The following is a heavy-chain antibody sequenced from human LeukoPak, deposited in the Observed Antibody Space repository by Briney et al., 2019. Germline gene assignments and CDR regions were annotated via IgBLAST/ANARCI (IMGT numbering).Heavy chain of an antibody. CDR1: GFTSSDYY. Sequence: GGSLRLSCVVSGFTSSDYYMNWIRQAPGKGLEWVSYISASGSTKNYVDSVKGRFTISRDNAKKSLYLQMNSLRAEDTAVYYCARMYDSTGYPFDQWGRGTLVTVSS. D-gene: IGHD3-22*01. J-gene: IGHJ4*02. V-gene: IGHV3-11*01. CDR3: ARMYDSTGYPFDQ. CDR2: ISASGSTK.